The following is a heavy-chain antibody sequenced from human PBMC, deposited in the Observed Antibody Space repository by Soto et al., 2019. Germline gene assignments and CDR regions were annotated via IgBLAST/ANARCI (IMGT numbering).Heavy chain of an antibody. V-gene: IGHV1-69*13. CDR2: IIPIFGTA. Sequence: GASVKVSCKASGGTFSSYAISWVRQAPGQGLEWMGGIIPIFGTANYAQKFQGRVTITADESTSTAYMELSSLRSEDTAVYYCASATRASIVASPYYFDYWGQGTLVTVSS. D-gene: IGHD5-12*01. CDR3: ASATRASIVASPYYFDY. J-gene: IGHJ4*02. CDR1: GGTFSSYA.